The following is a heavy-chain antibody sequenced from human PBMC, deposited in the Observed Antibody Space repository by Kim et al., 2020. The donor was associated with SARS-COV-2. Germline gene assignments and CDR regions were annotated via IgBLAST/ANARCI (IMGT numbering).Heavy chain of an antibody. D-gene: IGHD3-10*01. CDR1: GGTFSSYT. CDR2: IIPILGIA. CDR3: ARDLWALWFGELLRDY. V-gene: IGHV1-69*04. J-gene: IGHJ4*02. Sequence: SVKVSCKASGGTFSSYTISWVRQAPGQGLEWMGRIIPILGIANYAQKFQGRVTITADKSTSTAYMELSSLRSEDTAVYYCARDLWALWFGELLRDYWGQGTLVTVSS.